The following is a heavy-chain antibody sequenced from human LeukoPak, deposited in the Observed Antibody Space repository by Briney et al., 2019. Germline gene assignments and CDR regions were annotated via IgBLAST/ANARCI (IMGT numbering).Heavy chain of an antibody. CDR1: GYTFTGYY. CDR2: INPNSGGT. Sequence: ASVKVSCKASGYTFTGYYMHWVRQAPGQGREWMGWINPNSGGTNYAQKFQGRVTMTRDTSISTAYMELSRLRSDDTAVYYCASEKYDSSGYYSAYWGQGTLVTVSS. J-gene: IGHJ4*02. CDR3: ASEKYDSSGYYSAY. D-gene: IGHD3-22*01. V-gene: IGHV1-2*02.